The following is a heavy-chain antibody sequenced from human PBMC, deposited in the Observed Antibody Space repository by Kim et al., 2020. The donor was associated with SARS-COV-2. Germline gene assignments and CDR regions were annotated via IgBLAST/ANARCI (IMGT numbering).Heavy chain of an antibody. Sequence: GGSLRLSCAASGFTFSSYAMNWVRQAPGKGLEWVSSITASGGSTFYADSVKGRFTISRDNSMNTLFFQMNSLKADDTAVYYCAKGRGSGTYSSDYWGQGTLVTVSS. J-gene: IGHJ4*02. D-gene: IGHD3-16*01. V-gene: IGHV3-23*01. CDR3: AKGRGSGTYSSDY. CDR1: GFTFSSYA. CDR2: ITASGGST.